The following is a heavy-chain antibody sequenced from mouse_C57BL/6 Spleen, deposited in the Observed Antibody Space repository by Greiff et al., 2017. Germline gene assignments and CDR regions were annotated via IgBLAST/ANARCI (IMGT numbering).Heavy chain of an antibody. CDR1: GYAFSSYW. Sequence: ESGAELVKPGASVKISCKASGYAFSSYWMNWVKQRPGKGLEWIGQIYPGDGDTNYNGKFKGKATLTADKSSSTAYMQLSSLTSEDSAVYFCSRRDPDYFDDWGQGTTLTVSS. V-gene: IGHV1-80*01. J-gene: IGHJ2*01. CDR2: IYPGDGDT. CDR3: SRRDPDYFDD.